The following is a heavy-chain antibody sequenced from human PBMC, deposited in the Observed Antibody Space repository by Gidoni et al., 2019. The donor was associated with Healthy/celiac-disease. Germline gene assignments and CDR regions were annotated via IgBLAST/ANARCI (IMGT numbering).Heavy chain of an antibody. CDR2: IYYSGST. CDR1: GGSISSYY. CDR3: ARATLDIAAAGMPFDY. J-gene: IGHJ4*02. D-gene: IGHD6-13*01. V-gene: IGHV4-59*08. Sequence: QVQLQESRPGLVKPSETLSLTCTVSGGSISSYYWSWIRQPPGKGLEWIGYIYYSGSTNYNPSLKSRVTISVDTSKNQFSLKLSSVTAADTAVYYCARATLDIAAAGMPFDYWGQGTLVTVSS.